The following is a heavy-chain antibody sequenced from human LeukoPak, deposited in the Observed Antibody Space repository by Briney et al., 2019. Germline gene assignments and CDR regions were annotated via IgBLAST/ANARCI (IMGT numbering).Heavy chain of an antibody. CDR2: IKSKTDGGTT. J-gene: IGHJ6*03. CDR3: TTDPGVPAAMDYYYYMDV. D-gene: IGHD2-2*01. CDR1: GFTFSNAW. Sequence: GGSLRLSCAASGFTFSNAWMSWVRQAPGKGLEWVGRIKSKTDGGTTDYAAPVKGRFTISRDDSKNTLYLQMNSLKTEDTAVYYCTTDPGVPAAMDYYYYMDVWGKGTTVTVSS. V-gene: IGHV3-15*01.